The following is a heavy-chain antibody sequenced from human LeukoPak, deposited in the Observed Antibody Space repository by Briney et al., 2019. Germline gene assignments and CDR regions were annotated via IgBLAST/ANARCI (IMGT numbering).Heavy chain of an antibody. V-gene: IGHV3-23*01. Sequence: PGGSLRLSCAASGFTFSSYAMSWVRQAPGKGLEWVSAISGSGGSTYYADSVKGRFTISRDNSKNTLYLQMNCLRAEDTAVYYCAKGVGYYYDSSGYHDAFDIWGQGTMVTVSS. CDR1: GFTFSSYA. D-gene: IGHD3-22*01. J-gene: IGHJ3*02. CDR2: ISGSGGST. CDR3: AKGVGYYYDSSGYHDAFDI.